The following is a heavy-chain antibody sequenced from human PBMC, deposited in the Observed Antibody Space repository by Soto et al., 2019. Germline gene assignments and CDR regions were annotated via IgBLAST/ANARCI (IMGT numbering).Heavy chain of an antibody. Sequence: SETLSLTCAVSGGSISSGGYSWSWIRQPPGKGLEWIGYIYHSGSTYYNPSLKSRVTISVDTSKTQFSLKLSSVTAADTAVYYCASTYSSGWLPLDFWGQGTLVTVSS. J-gene: IGHJ4*02. CDR2: IYHSGST. D-gene: IGHD6-19*01. V-gene: IGHV4-30-2*01. CDR3: ASTYSSGWLPLDF. CDR1: GGSISSGGYS.